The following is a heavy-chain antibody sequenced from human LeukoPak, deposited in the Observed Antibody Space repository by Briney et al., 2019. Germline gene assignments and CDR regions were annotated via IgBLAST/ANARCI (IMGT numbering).Heavy chain of an antibody. CDR1: GGSISSGGYY. CDR3: ARTVYYDILTGYWVGFDP. J-gene: IGHJ5*02. Sequence: PQTLSLTCTVSGGSISSGGYYWSWIRQPPGTGLEWIGYIYYSGSTYYNPSLKSRVTISVDTSKNQFSLKLSSVTAADTAVYYCARTVYYDILTGYWVGFDPWGQGTLVTVSS. V-gene: IGHV4-30-4*01. D-gene: IGHD3-9*01. CDR2: IYYSGST.